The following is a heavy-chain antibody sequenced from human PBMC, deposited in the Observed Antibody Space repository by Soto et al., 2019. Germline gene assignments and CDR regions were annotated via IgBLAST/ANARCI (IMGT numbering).Heavy chain of an antibody. J-gene: IGHJ1*01. D-gene: IGHD6-6*01. V-gene: IGHV3-73*01. CDR1: GFTFSGSA. Sequence: PGGSLRLSCAASGFTFSGSAMHWVRQASGKGLEWVGRIRSKANSYATAYAASVKGRFTISRDDSKNTAYLQMNSLKTEDTAVYYCTRVSVSSIAARPDWGKGALVSVSS. CDR3: TRVSVSSIAARPD. CDR2: IRSKANSYAT.